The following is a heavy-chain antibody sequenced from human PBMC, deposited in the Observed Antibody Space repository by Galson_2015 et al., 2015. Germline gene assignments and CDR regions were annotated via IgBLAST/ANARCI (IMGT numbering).Heavy chain of an antibody. Sequence: SLRLSCAASGFTFDDYAMHWVRQAPGKGLEWVSGISWYSGSIGYADSVEGRFTISRDNAKNSLYLQMNSLRAEDTALYYCAKASSGWYWHYYYYMDVWGKGTTVTVSS. CDR3: AKASSGWYWHYYYYMDV. CDR1: GFTFDDYA. D-gene: IGHD6-19*01. CDR2: ISWYSGSI. J-gene: IGHJ6*03. V-gene: IGHV3-9*01.